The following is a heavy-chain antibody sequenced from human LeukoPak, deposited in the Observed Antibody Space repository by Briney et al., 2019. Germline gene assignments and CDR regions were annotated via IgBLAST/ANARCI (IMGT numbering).Heavy chain of an antibody. Sequence: PGGSLRLSCAASGFTFSSYGMHWVRQTPGKGLEWVAVISYDGSSKYYADSVKGRFTISRDNSKNTLYLQMNSLRAEDTAVYYCAKDHLAGYSYGGFYFDFWGREPWSPSPQ. CDR3: AKDHLAGYSYGGFYFDF. CDR1: GFTFSSYG. D-gene: IGHD5-18*01. V-gene: IGHV3-30*18. CDR2: ISYDGSSK. J-gene: IGHJ4*02.